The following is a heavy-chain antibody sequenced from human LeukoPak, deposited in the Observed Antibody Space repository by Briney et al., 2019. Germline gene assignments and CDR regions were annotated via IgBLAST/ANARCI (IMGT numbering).Heavy chain of an antibody. CDR1: GFTFSSDS. CDR2: ISSSSSTI. D-gene: IGHD2-2*01. Sequence: GGSLRLSCAASGFTFSSDSMNWVRQAPGKGLEWVSYISSSSSTIYYADSVKGRFTISRDNGKNSLYLQMNSLRDEDTAVYYCARDPLYCSSTSYYQSHPVYWGQGTLVTVSS. V-gene: IGHV3-48*02. J-gene: IGHJ4*02. CDR3: ARDPLYCSSTSYYQSHPVY.